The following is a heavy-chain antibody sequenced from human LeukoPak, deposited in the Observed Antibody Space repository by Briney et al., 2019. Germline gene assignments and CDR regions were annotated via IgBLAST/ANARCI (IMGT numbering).Heavy chain of an antibody. CDR1: GASISSYY. CDR3: ASAGYSGFDFSFDN. J-gene: IGHJ4*02. CDR2: IYHTGST. Sequence: SETLSLICTVSGASISSYYWSWIRQPPGKGLEWIGYIYHTGSTYYNASLKSRISISLDTSKNQFSLKVSSVTAADTAVYYCASAGYSGFDFSFDNWGQGTLVTVSS. D-gene: IGHD5-12*01. V-gene: IGHV4-59*06.